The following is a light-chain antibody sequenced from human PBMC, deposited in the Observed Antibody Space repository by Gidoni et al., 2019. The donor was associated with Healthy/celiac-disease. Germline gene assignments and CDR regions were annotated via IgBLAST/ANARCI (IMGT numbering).Light chain of an antibody. CDR3: SSYTSSSTLYVV. J-gene: IGLJ2*01. V-gene: IGLV2-14*01. Sequence: QSALTQPASVSGSPGQSIPISCTGTSSDVGGYNYVSWYQQHPGKAPKLMIYEVSNRPSGVSNRFSGSKSGNTASLIISGLQAEDEADYYCSSYTSSSTLYVVFGGGTKLTVL. CDR1: SSDVGGYNY. CDR2: EVS.